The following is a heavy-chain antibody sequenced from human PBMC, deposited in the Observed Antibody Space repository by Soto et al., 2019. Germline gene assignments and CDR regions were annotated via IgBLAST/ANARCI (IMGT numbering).Heavy chain of an antibody. CDR1: GYTFTGYY. CDR3: ARVSSSSFWFDP. CDR2: INPNSGGT. V-gene: IGHV1-2*02. J-gene: IGHJ5*02. D-gene: IGHD6-6*01. Sequence: ASVKVSCKASGYTFTGYYMHCVRQAPGQGLEWMGWINPNSGGTNYAQKFQGRVTMTRDTSISTAYMELSRLRSDDTAVYYCARVSSSSFWFDPWGQGTLVTVSS.